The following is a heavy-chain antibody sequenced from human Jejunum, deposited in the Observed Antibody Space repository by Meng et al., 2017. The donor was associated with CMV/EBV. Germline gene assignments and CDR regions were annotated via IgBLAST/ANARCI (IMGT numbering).Heavy chain of an antibody. CDR1: GFTFTNAW. J-gene: IGHJ4*02. CDR3: ARGMGDY. D-gene: IGHD3-16*01. V-gene: IGHV3-74*03. CDR2: INSAGSIT. Sequence: EVQLVESGGGFVKPGGSLRLSCAASGFTFTNAWMSWVRQAPGKGLVWVSRINSAGSITTYADSVKGRFTISRDNAKDTLYLQMNGLRADDTAIYFCARGMGDYWGQGSLVTVSS.